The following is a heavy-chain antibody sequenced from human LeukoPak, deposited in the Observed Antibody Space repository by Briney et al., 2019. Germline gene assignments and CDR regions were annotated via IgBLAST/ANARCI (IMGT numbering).Heavy chain of an antibody. D-gene: IGHD6-13*01. CDR1: GYTFTGYY. Sequence: GPSVKVSCKASGYTFTGYYMHWVRQAPGQGLEWMGWINPNSGGTNYAQKFQGRVTMTRDTSISTAYMELSRLRSDDTAVYYCARAALAAATDAFDIWGQGTMVTVSS. V-gene: IGHV1-2*02. J-gene: IGHJ3*02. CDR3: ARAALAAATDAFDI. CDR2: INPNSGGT.